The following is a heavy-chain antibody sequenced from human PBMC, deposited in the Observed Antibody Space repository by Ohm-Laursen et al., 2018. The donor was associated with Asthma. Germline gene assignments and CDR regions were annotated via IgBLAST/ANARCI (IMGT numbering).Heavy chain of an antibody. CDR3: AKDWGVPHYAFDI. D-gene: IGHD3-16*01. V-gene: IGHV3-30*18. CDR2: ISYVGSTK. J-gene: IGHJ3*02. CDR1: GFSFSNFG. Sequence: SLRLSCSASGFSFSNFGMFWVRQAPGKGLEWVAFISYVGSTKYYADSVRGRFTISRDNSKDTLYLQMNSLRADDTAVYYCAKDWGVPHYAFDIWGQGSLVTVSS.